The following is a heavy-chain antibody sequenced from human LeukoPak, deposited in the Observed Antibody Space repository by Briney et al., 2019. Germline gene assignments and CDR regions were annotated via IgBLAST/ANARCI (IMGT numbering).Heavy chain of an antibody. CDR1: GDSITSYY. J-gene: IGHJ5*02. CDR3: ATRADWFDP. Sequence: SETLSLTCSVSGDSITSYYWSWIRQPPGRGLELIGYVFHSGVTNYNPSLNSRVTLSLDTSKNQFSLKLKSVTAADTAVYFCATRADWFDPWGQGTLVTVSS. CDR2: VFHSGVT. V-gene: IGHV4-59*12.